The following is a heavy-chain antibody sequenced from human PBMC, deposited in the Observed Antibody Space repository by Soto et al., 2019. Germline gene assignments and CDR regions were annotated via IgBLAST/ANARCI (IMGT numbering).Heavy chain of an antibody. V-gene: IGHV2-70*11. CDR3: ARIRVVAAAGTQDPLDYYMDV. J-gene: IGHJ6*03. D-gene: IGHD6-13*01. CDR1: GFSLSTSGMC. CDR2: IDWDDDK. Sequence: SGPTLVNPTQTLTLTCTFSGFSLSTSGMCVSWIRQPPGKALEWLARIDWDDDKYYSTSLKTRLTISKDTSKNQVVLTMTNMDPVDTATYYCARIRVVAAAGTQDPLDYYMDVWGKGTTVTGSS.